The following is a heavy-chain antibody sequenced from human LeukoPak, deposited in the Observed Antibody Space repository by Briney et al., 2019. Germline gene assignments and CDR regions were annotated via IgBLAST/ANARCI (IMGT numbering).Heavy chain of an antibody. D-gene: IGHD4-23*01. J-gene: IGHJ4*02. CDR2: IYTSGNT. V-gene: IGHV4-4*07. CDR1: GGSISTYY. Sequence: SETLSLTCTVSGGSISTYYWNWIRQPAGKGLEWIGRIYTSGNTNHNPSLKSRVTMSLDTSKNQFSLKLSSVTAADTAVYYCARAAVATSRGFDYWGQGTLVTVSS. CDR3: ARAAVATSRGFDY.